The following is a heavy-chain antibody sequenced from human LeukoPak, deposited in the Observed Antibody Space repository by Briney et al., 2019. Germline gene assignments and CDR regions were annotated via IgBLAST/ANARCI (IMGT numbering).Heavy chain of an antibody. Sequence: SETLSLTCTVSGASISSYYWSWIRQPPGKGLEWIGYIYYTGSTNYNPSLKSRVTISLDTSKNQFSLKLNSVTAADTAVYYCARGSIAAAGTSAPYNWFAPWGQGTLVTVSS. J-gene: IGHJ5*02. CDR1: GASISSYY. D-gene: IGHD6-13*01. V-gene: IGHV4-59*01. CDR3: ARGSIAAAGTSAPYNWFAP. CDR2: IYYTGST.